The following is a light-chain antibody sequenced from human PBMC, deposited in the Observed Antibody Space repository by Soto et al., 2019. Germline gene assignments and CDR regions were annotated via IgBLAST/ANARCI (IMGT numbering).Light chain of an antibody. V-gene: IGLV2-23*02. CDR3: CSYAGSSTLV. CDR2: EVT. Sequence: QSALTQPASVSGSPGQPIPISSLETTGVVGNYNLVSWYQQHPGKAPKFMIYEVTKRPSGVSDRFSGSKSGNTASLTISGLQTEDEADYYCCSYAGSSTLVFGGGTKLTVL. CDR1: TGVVGNYNL. J-gene: IGLJ2*01.